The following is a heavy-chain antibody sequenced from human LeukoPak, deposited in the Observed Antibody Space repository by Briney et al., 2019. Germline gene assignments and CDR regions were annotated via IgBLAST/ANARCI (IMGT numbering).Heavy chain of an antibody. V-gene: IGHV4-34*01. Sequence: PSETLSLNCAVYGGSFSGYYWSWIRKPPGKGLEWIGEINHSGSTNYNPSLKSRVTISVDTSKNQFSLKLSSVTAADTAVYYCARVTVNYYYYYMDVWGKGTTVTVSS. J-gene: IGHJ6*03. CDR3: ARVTVNYYYYYMDV. D-gene: IGHD4-11*01. CDR1: GGSFSGYY. CDR2: INHSGST.